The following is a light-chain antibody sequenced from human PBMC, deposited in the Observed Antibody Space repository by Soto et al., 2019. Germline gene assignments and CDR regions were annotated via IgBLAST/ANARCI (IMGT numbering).Light chain of an antibody. CDR2: GAS. V-gene: IGKV3-15*01. CDR1: QSDYNN. J-gene: IGKJ3*01. CDR3: QQYNNWPPVT. Sequence: EIVMTQSPATLSVSPGERATLSCRAGQSDYNNLAWYQQKPGQAPRLLIYGASTRATGIPARFSGSGSGTEFTLTISSLQSEDFAVYFCQQYNNWPPVTFGPGTKVDI.